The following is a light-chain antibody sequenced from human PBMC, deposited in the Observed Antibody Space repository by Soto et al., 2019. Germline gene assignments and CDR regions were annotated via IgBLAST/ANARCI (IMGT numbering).Light chain of an antibody. CDR1: SSDVGGYSY. CDR3: TSFTSTSTWV. J-gene: IGLJ3*02. CDR2: EVT. Sequence: QSVLTQPASVSGSPGQSITISCTGTSSDVGGYSYVSWFQQHPGKAPKIMIYEVTNRPSGVSNRFSGSKSGNTASLTISGLQAEDEADYYCTSFTSTSTWVFGGGNKLTVL. V-gene: IGLV2-14*01.